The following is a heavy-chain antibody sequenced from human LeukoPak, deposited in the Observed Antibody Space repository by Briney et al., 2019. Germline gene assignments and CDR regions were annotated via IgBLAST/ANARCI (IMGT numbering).Heavy chain of an antibody. Sequence: PGGSLRLSCAASGFTFSSYAMSWVRQAPGKGLEWVSSISVSGGATNYADSVKGRFTISRDNSKSTLFLQMNSLRAEDTALYYCATSYYYESSAYSRTLYQYGMDVWGQGTTVTVSS. CDR2: ISVSGGAT. J-gene: IGHJ6*01. V-gene: IGHV3-23*01. CDR3: ATSYYYESSAYSRTLYQYGMDV. CDR1: GFTFSSYA. D-gene: IGHD3-22*01.